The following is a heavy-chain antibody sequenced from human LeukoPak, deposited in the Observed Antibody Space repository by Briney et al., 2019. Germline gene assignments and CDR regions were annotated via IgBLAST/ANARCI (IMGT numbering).Heavy chain of an antibody. J-gene: IGHJ5*02. CDR3: ARDLHYYGSGSYWGWFDP. Sequence: SETLSLTCTVSGGSISSYYWSWIRQPAGKGLEWIGRIYTSGSTNYNPSLKSRVTMSVDTSKNQFSLKLSSVTAADTAVYYCARDLHYYGSGSYWGWFDPWGQGTLVTVSS. D-gene: IGHD3-10*01. CDR1: GGSISSYY. V-gene: IGHV4-4*07. CDR2: IYTSGST.